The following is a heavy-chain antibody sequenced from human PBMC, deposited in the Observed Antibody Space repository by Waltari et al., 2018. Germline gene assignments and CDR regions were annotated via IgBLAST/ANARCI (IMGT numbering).Heavy chain of an antibody. CDR3: ARGGWSGSYHHELYYFDY. D-gene: IGHD1-26*01. J-gene: IGHJ4*02. CDR2: IGTAGDT. V-gene: IGHV3-13*01. Sequence: EVQLVESGGGLVQPGGSLRLSCAASGFTFSSYDMHWVRQATGKGLEWVSAIGTAGDTYYPGSVKGRFTISRDNSKNTLYLQMGSLRAEDMAVYYCARGGWSGSYHHELYYFDYWGQGTLVTVSS. CDR1: GFTFSSYD.